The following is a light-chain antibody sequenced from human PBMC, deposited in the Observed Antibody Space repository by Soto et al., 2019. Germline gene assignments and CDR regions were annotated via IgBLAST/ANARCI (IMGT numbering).Light chain of an antibody. CDR1: QNINKY. CDR2: TAS. CDR3: QQSHSTPWT. Sequence: DIQMTQSPSSLSASVGDRVTLTCRASQNINKYLNWYQQKPGKAPKLLIYTASSLKTDVPPRFRGSGSGTDFTLTITSLRPEDFATYYCQQSHSTPWTFGQGTKV. V-gene: IGKV1-39*01. J-gene: IGKJ1*01.